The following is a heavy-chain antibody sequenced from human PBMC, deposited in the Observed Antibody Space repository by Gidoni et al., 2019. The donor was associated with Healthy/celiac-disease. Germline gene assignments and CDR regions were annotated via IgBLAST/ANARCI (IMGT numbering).Heavy chain of an antibody. J-gene: IGHJ6*02. CDR3: ARDSLGYCSSTSCYAAGYYYYGMDV. V-gene: IGHV3-48*02. D-gene: IGHD2-2*01. Sequence: EVQLVESGGGLVQPGGSLRLSCAASGFTFSSYSMNWVRQAPGKGLEWVSYISSSSSTIYYADSVKGRFTISRDNAKNSLYLQMNSLRDEDTAVYYCARDSLGYCSSTSCYAAGYYYYGMDVWGQGTTVTVSS. CDR1: GFTFSSYS. CDR2: ISSSSSTI.